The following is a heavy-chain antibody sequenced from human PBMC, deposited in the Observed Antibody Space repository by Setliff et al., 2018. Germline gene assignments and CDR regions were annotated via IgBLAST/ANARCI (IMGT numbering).Heavy chain of an antibody. J-gene: IGHJ4*02. CDR1: GYTSSSYA. CDR2: ISASGDTT. CDR3: CSGSYLFVY. Sequence: GGSLRLSCAASGYTSSSYAMTWVRQAPGKGLEWVSIISASGDTTYYADSVKGRFTISRDNSKNTLYLQMNSLRAEDTAVCYCCSGSYLFVYWGQGSLVTVSS. D-gene: IGHD1-26*01. V-gene: IGHV3-23*01.